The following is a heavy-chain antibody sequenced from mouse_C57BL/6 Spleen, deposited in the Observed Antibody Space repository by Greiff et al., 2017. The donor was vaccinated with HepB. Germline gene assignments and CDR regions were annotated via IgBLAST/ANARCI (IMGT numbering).Heavy chain of an antibody. CDR1: GFTFSSYA. V-gene: IGHV5-4*03. CDR2: ISDGGSYT. Sequence: EVMLVESGGGLVKPGGSLKLSCAASGFTFSSYAMSWVRQTPEKRLEWVATISDGGSYTYYPDNVKGRFTISRDNAKNNLYLQMSHLKSEDTAMYYCARQTAQGDYAMDYWGQGTSVTVSS. D-gene: IGHD3-2*02. J-gene: IGHJ4*01. CDR3: ARQTAQGDYAMDY.